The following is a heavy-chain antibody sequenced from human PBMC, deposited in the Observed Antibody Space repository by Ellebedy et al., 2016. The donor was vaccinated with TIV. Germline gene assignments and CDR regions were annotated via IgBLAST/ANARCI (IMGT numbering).Heavy chain of an antibody. J-gene: IGHJ6*02. CDR2: TWFDGSRE. CDR3: ARDRGMVRGVSLSDHSMDV. D-gene: IGHD3-10*01. Sequence: PGGSLRLSCAASGFSFGVYGMVWVRQAPGKGLEWVAMTWFDGSREFYTDSVKGRFTISRDNSKNMLYLEMSSLRIDDTAVYYCARDRGMVRGVSLSDHSMDVWGQGTKVTVSS. V-gene: IGHV3-33*01. CDR1: GFSFGVYG.